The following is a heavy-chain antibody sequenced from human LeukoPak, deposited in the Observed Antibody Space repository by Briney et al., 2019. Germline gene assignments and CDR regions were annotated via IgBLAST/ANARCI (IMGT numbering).Heavy chain of an antibody. CDR2: ITPDGSET. D-gene: IGHD5-18*01. CDR3: ANVASWNSYGYEDY. V-gene: IGHV3-7*01. Sequence: GGSLRLSCGVSGFIFSNHWMSWVRQAPGKGLEWVASITPDGSETYCVDSVKGRFTISRDNARNSLSLQMNSLRGEDTALYYCANVASWNSYGYEDYRGQGALVTVSS. CDR1: GFIFSNHW. J-gene: IGHJ4*02.